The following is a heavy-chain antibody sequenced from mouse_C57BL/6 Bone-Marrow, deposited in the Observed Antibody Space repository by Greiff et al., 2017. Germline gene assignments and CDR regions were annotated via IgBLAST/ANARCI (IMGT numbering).Heavy chain of an antibody. CDR2: ISSGSSTI. CDR3: ARRVWLRGYYAMDY. D-gene: IGHD2-2*01. V-gene: IGHV5-17*01. J-gene: IGHJ4*01. CDR1: GFTFSDYG. Sequence: EVQLVESGGGLVKPGGSLKLSCAASGFTFSDYGMHWVRQAPEKGLEWVAYISSGSSTIYYADTVKGRFTISRDNAKNTLFLQMTSLRSEDTAMYYCARRVWLRGYYAMDYWGQGTSVTVSS.